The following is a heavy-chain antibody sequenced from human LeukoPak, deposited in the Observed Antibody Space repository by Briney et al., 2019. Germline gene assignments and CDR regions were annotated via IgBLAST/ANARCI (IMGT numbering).Heavy chain of an antibody. V-gene: IGHV4-4*02. CDR1: GGSISSSNW. CDR2: IYHSGST. D-gene: IGHD4-17*01. Sequence: PSETLSLTCAVSGGSISSSNWWSWVRQPPRKGLEWIGEIYHSGSTNYNPSLKSRVTISVDKSKNQFSLKLSSVTAADTAVYYCATRDYRGGYYFDYWGQGTLVTVSS. CDR3: ATRDYRGGYYFDY. J-gene: IGHJ4*02.